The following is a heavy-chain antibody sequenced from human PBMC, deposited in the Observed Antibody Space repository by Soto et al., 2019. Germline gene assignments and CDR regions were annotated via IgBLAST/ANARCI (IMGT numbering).Heavy chain of an antibody. Sequence: QVQLQESGPGLVKPSETLSLTCTVSSDSIAGENWWRWVRQPPGLGLEWIGEVFHTGGTNYNPSLKSRVTMEVDKSKNQFSLQLIAATAADTAVYYCARVFSSGSGWMYYFDFWGQGTLVSVSS. CDR2: VFHTGGT. D-gene: IGHD6-19*01. CDR3: ARVFSSGSGWMYYFDF. J-gene: IGHJ4*02. CDR1: SDSIAGENW. V-gene: IGHV4-4*02.